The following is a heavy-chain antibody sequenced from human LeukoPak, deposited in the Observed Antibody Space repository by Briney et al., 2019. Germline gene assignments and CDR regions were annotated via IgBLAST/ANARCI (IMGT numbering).Heavy chain of an antibody. CDR2: ISYDGSHK. J-gene: IGHJ6*02. D-gene: IGHD4/OR15-4a*01. CDR1: GFTFSSYG. CDR3: STSRPHYGDYYGLDV. V-gene: IGHV3-30*03. Sequence: GGSLRLSCAASGFTFSSYGMHWVRQAPGKGLEWVAVISYDGSHKYSADSVKGRFTISRDNSKNTLYLQMNSLRTEDTAVYFCSTSRPHYGDYYGLDVWGHGTTVTVSS.